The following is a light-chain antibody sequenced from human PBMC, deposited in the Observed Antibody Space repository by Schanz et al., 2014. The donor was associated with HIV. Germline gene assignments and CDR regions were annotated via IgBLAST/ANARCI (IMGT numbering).Light chain of an antibody. J-gene: IGLJ2*01. CDR3: ASYAGSNNLV. V-gene: IGLV2-8*01. CDR2: EVT. CDR1: SSDVGGYNF. Sequence: QSALTQVPSASGSPGQSVTISCTGTSSDVGGYNFVSWYQQHPDKAPKLLIYEVTKRPSGVPDRFSGSKSGNTASLTVSGLQAEDEAYYYCASYAGSNNLVFGGGTKLTVL.